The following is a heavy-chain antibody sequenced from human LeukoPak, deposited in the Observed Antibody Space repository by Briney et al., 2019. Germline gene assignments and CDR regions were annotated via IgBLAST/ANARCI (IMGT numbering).Heavy chain of an antibody. D-gene: IGHD3-10*01. CDR2: ISTYNGDT. J-gene: IGHJ4*02. CDR3: ARGAIGVWGVMY. Sequence: GASVKVSCKASGYTFTNYGINWVRQAPGQGLEWMGWISTYNGDTNYAQKVQGRVTMTRNTSISTAYMELSSLRSEDTAVYYCARGAIGVWGVMYWGQGTLVTVSS. CDR1: GYTFTNYG. V-gene: IGHV1-18*01.